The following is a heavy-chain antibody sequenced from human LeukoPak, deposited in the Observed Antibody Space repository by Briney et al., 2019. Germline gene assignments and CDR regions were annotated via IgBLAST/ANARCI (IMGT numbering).Heavy chain of an antibody. V-gene: IGHV5-51*01. CDR2: IYPGDSDT. CDR3: ARRPYYYDSSGYYFDY. Sequence: GESLKISCKGSGYSFTSYWIGWGRQMPGKGLEWMGIIYPGDSDTRYSPSFQGQVTISADKSISTAYLQWSSLKASATAMYYCARRPYYYDSSGYYFDYWGQGTLVTVSS. J-gene: IGHJ4*02. D-gene: IGHD3-22*01. CDR1: GYSFTSYW.